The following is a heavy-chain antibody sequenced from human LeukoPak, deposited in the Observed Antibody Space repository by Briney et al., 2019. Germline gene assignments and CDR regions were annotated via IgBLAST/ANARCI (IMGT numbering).Heavy chain of an antibody. CDR1: GGSFSGYY. Sequence: KPSETLSLTCAVYGGSFSGYYWSWIRQPPGKGLEWIGEINHSGSTNYNPSLKSRVTVSVDTSKNQFSLKLSSVTAADTAVYYCARGRRITMIVDWGQGTLVTVSS. D-gene: IGHD3-22*01. J-gene: IGHJ4*02. V-gene: IGHV4-34*01. CDR2: INHSGST. CDR3: ARGRRITMIVD.